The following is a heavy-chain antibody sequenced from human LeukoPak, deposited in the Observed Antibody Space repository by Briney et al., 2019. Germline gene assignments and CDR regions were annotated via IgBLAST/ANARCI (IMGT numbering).Heavy chain of an antibody. V-gene: IGHV4-61*02. J-gene: IGHJ5*02. D-gene: IGHD3-22*01. CDR2: IYTSGST. CDR3: ARAWGTVGYDSSGYYSFHWFDP. CDR1: GGSISSGSYY. Sequence: PSETLSLTCTVSGGSISSGSYYWSWIRQPAGKGLEWIGRIYTSGSTNYNPSLKSRVTISVDTSKNQFSLKLSSVTAADTAVYYCARAWGTVGYDSSGYYSFHWFDPWGQVTLVTVSS.